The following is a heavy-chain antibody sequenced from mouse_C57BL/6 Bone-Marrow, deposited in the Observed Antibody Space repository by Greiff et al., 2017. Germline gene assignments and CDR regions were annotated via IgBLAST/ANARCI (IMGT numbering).Heavy chain of an antibody. V-gene: IGHV1-66*01. CDR3: ARGVGWFAY. CDR1: GYSFTSYY. J-gene: IGHJ3*01. Sequence: QVQLQQSGPELVKPGASVKISCKASGYSFTSYYIHWVKQRPGPGLEWIGWIYPGSGNTKYNEKFKGKATLTAYTSSSTAYMQLSSLTSEDSAVYYCARGVGWFAYWGQGTLVTVSA. CDR2: IYPGSGNT. D-gene: IGHD1-1*02.